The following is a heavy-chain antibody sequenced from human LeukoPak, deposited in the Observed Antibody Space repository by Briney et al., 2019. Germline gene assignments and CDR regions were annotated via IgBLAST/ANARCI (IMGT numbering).Heavy chain of an antibody. J-gene: IGHJ5*02. CDR2: IYSGGST. D-gene: IGHD6-13*01. Sequence: GGSLRLSCAASGFTVSTNYMSWVRQAPGKGLEWVSIIYSGGSTYYADSVKGRFTISRDISKNTVYLQMNSLRAEDTAVYYCARDGAASYDWFDPWGQGTLVTVSS. V-gene: IGHV3-66*01. CDR1: GFTVSTNY. CDR3: ARDGAASYDWFDP.